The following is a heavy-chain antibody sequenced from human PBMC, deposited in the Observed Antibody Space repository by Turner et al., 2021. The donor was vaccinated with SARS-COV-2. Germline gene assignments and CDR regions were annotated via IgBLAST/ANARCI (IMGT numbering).Heavy chain of an antibody. J-gene: IGHJ6*02. CDR3: ARDDPLGGMDV. CDR2: IYSGYST. CDR1: GFAVSSNY. Sequence: EVQLVETGGGLIQPGGSLRLPCDASGFAVSSNYMSWVRQAPGKGLECVSLIYSGYSTYYADSVKGRFTISRDKSKHTLYLQMNSLRAEDTAVYYCARDDPLGGMDVWGQGTTVTVSS. V-gene: IGHV3-53*02.